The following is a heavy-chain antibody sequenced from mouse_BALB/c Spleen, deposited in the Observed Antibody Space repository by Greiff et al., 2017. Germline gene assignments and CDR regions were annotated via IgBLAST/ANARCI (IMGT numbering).Heavy chain of an antibody. Sequence: EVKVVESGGGLVQPGGSLRLSCATSGFTFSDFYMEWVRQPPGKRLEWIAASRNKANDYTTEYSASVKGLFIVSRDTSQSILYLQMNALRAEDTAIYYCARDAHDVFFEYWGEGTTLTVSS. D-gene: IGHD2-3*01. CDR3: ARDAHDVFFEY. CDR1: GFTFSDFY. V-gene: IGHV7-1*02. CDR2: SRNKANDYTT. J-gene: IGHJ2*01.